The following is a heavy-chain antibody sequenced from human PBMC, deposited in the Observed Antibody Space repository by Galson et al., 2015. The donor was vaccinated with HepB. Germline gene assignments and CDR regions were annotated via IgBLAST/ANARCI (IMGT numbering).Heavy chain of an antibody. J-gene: IGHJ4*02. CDR3: TRLGDLSGYSSK. V-gene: IGHV3-73*01. D-gene: IGHD6-13*01. CDR1: GFTFSGSA. Sequence: SLRLSCAASGFTFSGSAMHWVRQASGKELEWVGRIGSKAHNYASAYVASVKGRFTISRDDSKSTAYLQMNSLKTEDTAVYYCTRLGDLSGYSSKWGQGTLVTVSS. CDR2: IGSKAHNYAS.